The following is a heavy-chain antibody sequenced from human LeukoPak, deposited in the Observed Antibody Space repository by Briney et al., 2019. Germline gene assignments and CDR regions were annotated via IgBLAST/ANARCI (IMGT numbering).Heavy chain of an antibody. CDR1: GFAFNSYS. J-gene: IGHJ4*02. CDR3: AKDWSAHTF. V-gene: IGHV3-23*01. CDR2: ISGSGGST. D-gene: IGHD2/OR15-2a*01. Sequence: GGSLRLSCAASGFAFNSYSMNWVRQAPGKGLEWVSAISGSGGSTYYADSVKGRFTISRDNSKNTLYLQMNSLRAEDTAVYYCAKDWSAHTFWGQGTLVTVSS.